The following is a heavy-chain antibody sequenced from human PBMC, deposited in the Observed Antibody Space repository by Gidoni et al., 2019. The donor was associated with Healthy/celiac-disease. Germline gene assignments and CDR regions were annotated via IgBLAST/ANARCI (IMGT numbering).Heavy chain of an antibody. CDR1: GFTFSSYG. Sequence: QVQLVESGGGVVQPGRSLRISCAASGFTFSSYGMHWVRQAPGKGLEWVAVIWYDGSNRYYADSVKGRFTISRDKSKNTLYLQMNSLRAEDTAVYYCARDPFEIGGTNDYYYYYYMDVWGKGTTVTVSS. D-gene: IGHD2-8*01. V-gene: IGHV3-33*01. CDR3: ARDPFEIGGTNDYYYYYYMDV. CDR2: IWYDGSNR. J-gene: IGHJ6*03.